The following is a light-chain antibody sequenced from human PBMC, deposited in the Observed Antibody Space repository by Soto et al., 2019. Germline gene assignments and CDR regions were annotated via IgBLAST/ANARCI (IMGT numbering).Light chain of an antibody. V-gene: IGKV3-15*01. Sequence: EIVMTQSPVTLSVSPGERATLSCRASQSVNSNYLAWYQQHPGQPPRLLIYGISTRATGIPARFSGSGSGTEFSLTISSLQSEDFAVYYCQQYSKWPITFGQRTRLEIK. CDR3: QQYSKWPIT. J-gene: IGKJ5*01. CDR1: QSVNSN. CDR2: GIS.